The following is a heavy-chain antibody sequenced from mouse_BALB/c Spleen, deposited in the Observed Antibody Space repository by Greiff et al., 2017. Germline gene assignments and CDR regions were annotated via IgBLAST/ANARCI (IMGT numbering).Heavy chain of an antibody. CDR2: ISYDGSN. V-gene: IGHV3-6*02. J-gene: IGHJ1*01. CDR3: AREGPYPWYFDV. Sequence: EVKLMESGPGLVKPSQSLSLTCSVTGYSITSGYYWNWIRQFPGNKLEWMGYISYDGSNNYNPSLKNRISITRDTSKNQFFLKLNSVTTEDTATYYCAREGPYPWYFDVWGAGTTVTVSS. CDR1: GYSITSGYY.